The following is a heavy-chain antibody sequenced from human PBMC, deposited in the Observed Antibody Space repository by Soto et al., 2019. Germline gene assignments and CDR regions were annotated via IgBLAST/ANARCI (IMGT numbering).Heavy chain of an antibody. Sequence: SETLSLTCAVYGGSFSGYYWSWIRQPPGKGLEWIGEINHSGSTNYNPSLKSRVTISVDTSKNQFSLKLSFVTAADTAVYYCARHRTGTIHYYYYYYMDVWGKGTTVTVSS. CDR2: INHSGST. D-gene: IGHD1-1*01. CDR3: ARHRTGTIHYYYYYYMDV. J-gene: IGHJ6*03. CDR1: GGSFSGYY. V-gene: IGHV4-34*01.